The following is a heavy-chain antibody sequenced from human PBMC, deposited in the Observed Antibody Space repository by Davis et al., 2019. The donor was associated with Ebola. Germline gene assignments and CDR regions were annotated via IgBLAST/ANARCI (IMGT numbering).Heavy chain of an antibody. V-gene: IGHV3-23*01. CDR3: ATENYVDTAMEDY. CDR2: ISKSGRDT. CDR1: GFTFNQYA. D-gene: IGHD5-18*01. J-gene: IGHJ4*02. Sequence: PGGSLRLSCAASGFTFNQYAMTWVRQAPGKGLEWVSTISKSGRDTNYADSVKGRLSVSRDNSKNTLYLQMNSLRAEDTAVYYCATENYVDTAMEDYWGQGTLVTVSS.